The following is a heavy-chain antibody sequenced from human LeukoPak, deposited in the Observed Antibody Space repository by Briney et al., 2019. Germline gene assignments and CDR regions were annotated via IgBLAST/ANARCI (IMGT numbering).Heavy chain of an antibody. CDR1: GFPFNMFA. D-gene: IGHD2-8*01. CDR2: LSLGGETT. Sequence: PGGCLTLSCTGSGFPFNMFAMNWVRQAPGQGLEWVSDLSLGGETTNHADSVKGRFTVSRDTSKNMVFLQMNDLRPEDTAVYYCAKEQRIRHCSEGVCMEGYYFDYWGQGSLVTVSS. J-gene: IGHJ4*02. V-gene: IGHV3-23*01. CDR3: AKEQRIRHCSEGVCMEGYYFDY.